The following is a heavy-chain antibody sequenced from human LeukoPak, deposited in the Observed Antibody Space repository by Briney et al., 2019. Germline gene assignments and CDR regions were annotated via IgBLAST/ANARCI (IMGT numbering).Heavy chain of an antibody. Sequence: SQTLSLTCAISGDSVSSNSAAWNWIRQSPSRGLEWLGRTYYRSKWSNDYAVSVKGRITINPDTSKNQFSLQLNSVTPEDTAVYYCVRGEEWQQTWVAFDYWGQGTLVTVSS. J-gene: IGHJ4*02. CDR1: GDSVSSNSAA. V-gene: IGHV6-1*01. D-gene: IGHD3-3*01. CDR3: VRGEEWQQTWVAFDY. CDR2: TYYRSKWSN.